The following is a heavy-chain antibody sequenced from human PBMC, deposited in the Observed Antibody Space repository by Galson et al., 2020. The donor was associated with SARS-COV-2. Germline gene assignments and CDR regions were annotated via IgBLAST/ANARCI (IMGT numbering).Heavy chain of an antibody. J-gene: IGHJ4*02. D-gene: IGHD4-17*01. CDR1: GYSVSGDDY. CDR3: AIRSTATAYYFDT. CDR2: LYHSGST. Sequence: ASETLSLTCAVSGYSVSGDDYWGWIRQPPGKGLEWIGSLYHSGSTYYNPSLKSRLTISVDTSKNQFSLKLTSVTAADTAVYYCAIRSTATAYYFDTWGQGTLVTVSS. V-gene: IGHV4-38-2*01.